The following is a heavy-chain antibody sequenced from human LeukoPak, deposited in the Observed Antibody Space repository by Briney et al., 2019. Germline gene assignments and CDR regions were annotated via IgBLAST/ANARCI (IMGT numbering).Heavy chain of an antibody. CDR2: ISSSSSTI. V-gene: IGHV3-48*01. CDR1: GFTFSSYA. D-gene: IGHD4-23*01. Sequence: PGGSLRLSCAASGFTFSSYAMNWVRQAPGKGLEWVSYISSSSSTIYYADSVKGRFTISRDNAKNSLYLQMNSLRAEDTAVYYCARETHTQYGGKQAFGELDYWGQGTLVTVSS. CDR3: ARETHTQYGGKQAFGELDY. J-gene: IGHJ4*02.